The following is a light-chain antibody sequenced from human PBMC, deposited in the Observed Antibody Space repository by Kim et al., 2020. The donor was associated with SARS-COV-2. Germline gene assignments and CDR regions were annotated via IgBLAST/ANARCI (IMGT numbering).Light chain of an antibody. CDR3: QQRSNWPLT. Sequence: WAPGERATLSCRASQSGSYYLVWYQQKPGQAPRLLIYDASNRATGIPDRFSGSGSGTDFTLTISSLEPEDFAVYYCQQRSNWPLTFGGGTKVDIK. J-gene: IGKJ4*01. CDR1: QSGSYY. CDR2: DAS. V-gene: IGKV3-11*01.